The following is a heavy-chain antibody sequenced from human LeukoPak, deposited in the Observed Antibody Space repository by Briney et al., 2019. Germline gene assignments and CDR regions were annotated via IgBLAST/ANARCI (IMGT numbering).Heavy chain of an antibody. D-gene: IGHD2-2*02. CDR3: ARCGDIVVVPAAIGSYFYY. J-gene: IGHJ4*02. CDR1: GGTFSSYA. Sequence: ASVKVSCKASGGTFSSYAISWVRQAPGQGLEWMGGIIPIFGTANYAQKFQGRVTITTDESTSTAYMELSSLRSEDTAVYYCARCGDIVVVPAAIGSYFYYWGRGTLVTVSS. CDR2: IIPIFGTA. V-gene: IGHV1-69*05.